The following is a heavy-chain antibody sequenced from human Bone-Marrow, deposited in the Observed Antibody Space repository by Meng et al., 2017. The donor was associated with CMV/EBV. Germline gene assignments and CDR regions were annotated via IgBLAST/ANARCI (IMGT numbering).Heavy chain of an antibody. CDR1: GFTFSSYS. V-gene: IGHV3-7*01. CDR2: IKQDGGEK. D-gene: IGHD2-15*01. CDR3: ARTLRLHDDDGGSQYRAFDN. Sequence: GESLKISCAASGFTFSSYSRNWVRQAPGKGQEWVANIKQDGGEKNYVDSVKGRFAIYRDNAKNSLYLQMNSLSAEDTAVYYCARTLRLHDDDGGSQYRAFDNWGQGTTVTVSS. J-gene: IGHJ3*02.